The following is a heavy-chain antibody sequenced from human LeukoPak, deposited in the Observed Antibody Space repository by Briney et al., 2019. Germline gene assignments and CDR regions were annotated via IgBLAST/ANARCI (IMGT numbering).Heavy chain of an antibody. CDR3: ARSSGTGTFSY. D-gene: IGHD6-25*01. J-gene: IGHJ4*02. CDR1: GGSISSSTYY. Sequence: PSETLPLTCTVSGGSISSSTYYWAWIRQPPGKGLEWIGSVYYGRSPYFNPSLESRATISVDTSKNHFSLKMSSVTAADTAVYYCARSSGTGTFSYWGQGTLVTVSS. CDR2: VYYGRSP. V-gene: IGHV4-39*02.